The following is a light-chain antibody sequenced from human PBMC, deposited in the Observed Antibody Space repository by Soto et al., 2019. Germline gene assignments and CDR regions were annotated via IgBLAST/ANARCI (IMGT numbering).Light chain of an antibody. J-gene: IGKJ2*01. CDR1: QTISTY. CDR3: QQSHGIPYT. CDR2: AAS. V-gene: IGKV1-39*01. Sequence: DIQMTQSPSSLSASVGDRVTITCRASQTISTYLNWYQQKPGEAPKLLIYAASKLQSGVPPRFSGSGSGTDFTLTISSLQPEDFATYYCQQSHGIPYTFGQGTKLENK.